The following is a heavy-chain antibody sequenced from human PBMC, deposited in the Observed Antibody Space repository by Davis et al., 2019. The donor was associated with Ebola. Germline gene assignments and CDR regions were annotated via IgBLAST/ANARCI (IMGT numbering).Heavy chain of an antibody. CDR3: AAVPDAVAAPY. CDR2: IIPIFGTA. CDR1: GGTFSSYA. D-gene: IGHD2-21*01. V-gene: IGHV1-69*13. J-gene: IGHJ4*02. Sequence: SVKVSCKASGGTFSSYAISWVRQAPGQGLEWMGGIIPIFGTANYAKKFQGRVTLTADESTSTAYMELSSLRSEDTAVYYCAAVPDAVAAPYWGQGTLVTVSS.